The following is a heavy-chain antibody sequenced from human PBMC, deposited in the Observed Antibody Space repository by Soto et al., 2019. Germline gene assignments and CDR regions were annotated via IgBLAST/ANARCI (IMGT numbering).Heavy chain of an antibody. CDR1: GFTFSSYA. V-gene: IGHV3-21*01. CDR3: AKDRPPYCGGDCFFDY. Sequence: GGSLRLSCSASGFTFSSYAMHWVRQAPGKGLEWVSSISSSSSYIYYADSVKGRFTISRDNAKNSLYLQMNSLRVEDTAVYYCAKDRPPYCGGDCFFDYWGQGSLVTVSS. J-gene: IGHJ4*02. CDR2: ISSSSSYI. D-gene: IGHD2-21*02.